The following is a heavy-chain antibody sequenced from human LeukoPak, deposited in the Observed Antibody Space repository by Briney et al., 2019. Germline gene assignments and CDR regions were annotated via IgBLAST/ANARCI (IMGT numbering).Heavy chain of an antibody. J-gene: IGHJ4*02. CDR1: GFTFSDYD. Sequence: GGSLRLSCSASGFTFSDYDMNWIRQAPGKGLEWVSYIRSDGSTIYDADSVKGRFFISRDNDRNSLYLQMNSLRAEDTAVYYCAREGRGYYGDFDYWGQGTLVTVSS. CDR3: AREGRGYYGDFDY. D-gene: IGHD3-22*01. CDR2: IRSDGSTI. V-gene: IGHV3-11*01.